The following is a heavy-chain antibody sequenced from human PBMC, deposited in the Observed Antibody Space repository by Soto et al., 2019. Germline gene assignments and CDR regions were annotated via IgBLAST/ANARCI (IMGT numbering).Heavy chain of an antibody. Sequence: QVQLVESGGGVVQPGRSLRLSCAVSRFTVSTYGMHWVRQAPGKGLEWVAVISRDGGTKFYVDSVKGRFTISRDNSRNTLFLEMNSLRGDDMAVYYCTGEVASGYWGQGTLVTVSS. D-gene: IGHD2-8*02. V-gene: IGHV3-30*03. CDR3: TGEVASGY. CDR1: RFTVSTYG. CDR2: ISRDGGTK. J-gene: IGHJ4*02.